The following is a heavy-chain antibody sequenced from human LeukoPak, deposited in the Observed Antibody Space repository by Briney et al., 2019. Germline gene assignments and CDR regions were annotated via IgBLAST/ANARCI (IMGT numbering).Heavy chain of an antibody. CDR2: IHYSGST. J-gene: IGHJ4*02. D-gene: IGHD1-26*01. CDR1: GGSVSSGSYY. Sequence: SETLSLTCTVSGGSVSSGSYYWNWIQQPPGKGLEWIAYIHYSGSTNYNPSLKSRVTISVDTSKNQFSLKLSSVTAADTAVYYCARSASGNYYLHYWGQGTLVTVSS. CDR3: ARSASGNYYLHY. V-gene: IGHV4-61*01.